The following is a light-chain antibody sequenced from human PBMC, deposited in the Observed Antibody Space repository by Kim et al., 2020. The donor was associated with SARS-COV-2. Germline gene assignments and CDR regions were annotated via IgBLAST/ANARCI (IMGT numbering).Light chain of an antibody. CDR1: QDSRKD. V-gene: IGKV1-17*01. J-gene: IGKJ5*01. CDR2: GAA. CDR3: RQHNTDPIT. Sequence: AAVGDRGTITCRASQDSRKDLGGYQQNPGRAPKRLIYGAASLQSGVPSRCSGSGSGTEVTLTSSSRQPEDVAADFGRQHNTDPITVGEGTRLEIK.